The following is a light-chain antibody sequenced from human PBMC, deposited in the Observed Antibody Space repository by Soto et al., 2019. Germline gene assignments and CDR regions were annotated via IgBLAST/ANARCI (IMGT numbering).Light chain of an antibody. V-gene: IGLV2-14*01. CDR2: EVS. Sequence: QSVLTQPASVSGSPGQSITISCTGTSSDVGGYNFVSWYQQYPGKAPKLMIYEVSNRPSGVSHRFSGSKSGTTASLTISGLQAEDEADYYCSSYTTSNTYVFAPGTKLTVL. CDR1: SSDVGGYNF. CDR3: SSYTTSNTYV. J-gene: IGLJ1*01.